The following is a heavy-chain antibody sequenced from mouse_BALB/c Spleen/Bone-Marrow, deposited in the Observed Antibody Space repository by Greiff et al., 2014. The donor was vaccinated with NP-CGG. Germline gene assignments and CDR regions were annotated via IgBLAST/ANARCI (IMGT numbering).Heavy chain of an antibody. J-gene: IGHJ4*01. Sequence: VQRVESGPGLVAPSQNLSITCTVSGFSLTNYGVHWVRQPPGKGLEWLGVIWADGSTNYNSALMSRLSISKDNSKSQVFFKMNSLQTDDTAMYYCARITTATGAMDYWGQGTSVTVSS. CDR3: ARITTATGAMDY. V-gene: IGHV2-9*02. CDR2: IWADGST. D-gene: IGHD1-2*01. CDR1: GFSLTNYG.